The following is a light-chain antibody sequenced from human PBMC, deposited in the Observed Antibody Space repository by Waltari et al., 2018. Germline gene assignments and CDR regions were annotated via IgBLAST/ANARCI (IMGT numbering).Light chain of an antibody. Sequence: QSVLTQPPSVSAAPGPKVYVSCSGTNSNIASHFVSCYQQLPGAAPKVLIYVNTERPSEIPDRFSGSKSGTSATLAITGLQIGDEADYYCETWDSSRSGAVFGGGTRLTVL. V-gene: IGLV1-51*01. CDR3: ETWDSSRSGAV. CDR2: VNT. J-gene: IGLJ7*01. CDR1: NSNIASHF.